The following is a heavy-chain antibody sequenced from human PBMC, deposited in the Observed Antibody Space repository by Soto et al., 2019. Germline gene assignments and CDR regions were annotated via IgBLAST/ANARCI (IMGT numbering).Heavy chain of an antibody. J-gene: IGHJ4*02. CDR2: ISGSGDTT. D-gene: IGHD2-2*01. Sequence: VQLLESGGRLVQPGGSLRLSCAASGFTFSGYAMSWVRQAPGKGLQWVSGISGSGDTTWYADSVKGRFTISRDNFRNTLYLPMNSLRAADPATYYCAKGFTLHHPYQFDYWGPGILVTVSS. CDR1: GFTFSGYA. CDR3: AKGFTLHHPYQFDY. V-gene: IGHV3-23*01.